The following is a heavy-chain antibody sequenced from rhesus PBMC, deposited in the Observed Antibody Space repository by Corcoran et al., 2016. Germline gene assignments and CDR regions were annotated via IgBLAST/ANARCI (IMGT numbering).Heavy chain of an antibody. J-gene: IGHJ4*01. CDR1: GFPFGDFG. D-gene: IGHD1-32*01. CDR3: TRGTRMTRAFDY. Sequence: VQLVDSGGDLVQPGGSLRLSCVGSGFPFGDFGRHGVRQAPGKGRGWVSSITNTGRTVYYADSVRGRVTVSRDNARGSLSLQMSGLRAEDTAVYYCTRGTRMTRAFDYWGQGVLVTVSS. V-gene: IGHV3-183*02. CDR2: ITNTGRTV.